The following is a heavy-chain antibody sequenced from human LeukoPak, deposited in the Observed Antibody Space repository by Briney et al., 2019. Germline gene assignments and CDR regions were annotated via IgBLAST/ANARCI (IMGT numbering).Heavy chain of an antibody. D-gene: IGHD6-6*01. V-gene: IGHV3-7*05. CDR3: AKFSRSIEAGSGD. CDR1: GFTFSSYW. Sequence: RPGGSLRLSCAASGFTFSSYWMSWARQVPGKGLEWVANIKQDGSEKSYVDSVKGRFTISRDNAKNSLYLQMSSLRAEDTAVYYCAKFSRSIEAGSGDWGQGTLVTVSS. J-gene: IGHJ4*02. CDR2: IKQDGSEK.